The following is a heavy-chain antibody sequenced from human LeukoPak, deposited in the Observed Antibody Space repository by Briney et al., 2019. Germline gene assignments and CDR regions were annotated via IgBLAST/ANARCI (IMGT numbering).Heavy chain of an antibody. D-gene: IGHD2-15*01. CDR1: GYTFTVYY. CDR3: ARVDADNFDY. J-gene: IGHJ4*02. CDR2: INPSDGST. V-gene: IGHV1-46*01. Sequence: ASVKVSCKASGYTFTVYYMHWVRPAPGQGLEWMGIINPSDGSTNYAQKFQGRVTMTRDTSTSTVYMELSSLRSEDTAVYYCARVDADNFDYWGQGTLVTVSS.